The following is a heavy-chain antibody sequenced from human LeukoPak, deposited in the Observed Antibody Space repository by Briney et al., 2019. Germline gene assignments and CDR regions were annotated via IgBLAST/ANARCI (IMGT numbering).Heavy chain of an antibody. CDR3: ARDAQWELRAFDV. Sequence: GGSLRLSCIVSGFTLSSYEMTWFRQAPGKGLEWVSSIGYSGGDTHYADSVKGRFTISRDNSKNTLYLQLNSLRADDTAVYYCARDAQWELRAFDVWGQGTVVIVSS. CDR1: GFTLSSYE. V-gene: IGHV3-23*01. CDR2: IGYSGGDT. J-gene: IGHJ3*01. D-gene: IGHD1-26*01.